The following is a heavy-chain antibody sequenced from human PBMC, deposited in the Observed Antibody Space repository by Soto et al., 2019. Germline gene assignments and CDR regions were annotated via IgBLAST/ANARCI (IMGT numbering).Heavy chain of an antibody. J-gene: IGHJ4*02. CDR3: ASYSGQGSFDY. D-gene: IGHD3-10*01. Sequence: GGSLRLSCAASGFTFSDYYMSWIRQAPGKGLEWVSYISNSGSTIYYADSVKGRFTISRDNAKNSLYLQMNSLRAEDTAVYYCASYSGQGSFDYWGQGTLVTVSS. V-gene: IGHV3-11*01. CDR1: GFTFSDYY. CDR2: ISNSGSTI.